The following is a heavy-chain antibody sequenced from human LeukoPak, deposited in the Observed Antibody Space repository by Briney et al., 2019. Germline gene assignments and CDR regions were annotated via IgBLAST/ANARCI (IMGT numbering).Heavy chain of an antibody. Sequence: GGSLRLFCAASGFTFSDHYMDWVRQAPGKGLEWVGRTRNKANSYTTEYAASVKGRFTISRDDSKNSLYLQMNSLKTEDTAVYYCAKAGKWRDFWSGSNYYYMDVWGKGTTVTVSS. CDR1: GFTFSDHY. CDR3: AKAGKWRDFWSGSNYYYMDV. CDR2: TRNKANSYTT. D-gene: IGHD3-3*01. J-gene: IGHJ6*03. V-gene: IGHV3-72*01.